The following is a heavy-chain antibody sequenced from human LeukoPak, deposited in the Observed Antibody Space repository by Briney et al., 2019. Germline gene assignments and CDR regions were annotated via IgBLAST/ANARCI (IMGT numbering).Heavy chain of an antibody. CDR3: ARWGAVAGTGWFDP. CDR1: GYTFTSYD. Sequence: GASVKVSCKASGYTFTSYDINWVRQATGQGLEWMGWMNPNSGNTGYAQKFQGRVTMTRNTSISTAYMELRSLRSDDTAVYYCARWGAVAGTGWFDPWGQGTLVTVSS. CDR2: MNPNSGNT. D-gene: IGHD6-19*01. V-gene: IGHV1-8*01. J-gene: IGHJ5*02.